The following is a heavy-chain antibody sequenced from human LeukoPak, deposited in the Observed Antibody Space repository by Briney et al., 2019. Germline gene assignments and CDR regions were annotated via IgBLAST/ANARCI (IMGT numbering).Heavy chain of an antibody. CDR1: GYTFTGYY. CDR2: INPNSGGT. Sequence: GASVKVSCKASGYTFTGYYMHWVRQAPGQGLEWMGWINPNSGGTNYAQKFQGRVTMTRDTSISTAYMELSRLRSDDTAVYHCASSSGWIPGYYYYGMDVWGQGTTVTVSS. CDR3: ASSSGWIPGYYYYGMDV. V-gene: IGHV1-2*02. D-gene: IGHD6-19*01. J-gene: IGHJ6*02.